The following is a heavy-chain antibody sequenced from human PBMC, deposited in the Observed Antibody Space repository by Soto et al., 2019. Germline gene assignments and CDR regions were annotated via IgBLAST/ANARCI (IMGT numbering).Heavy chain of an antibody. D-gene: IGHD1-20*01. CDR1: GYTFTGYY. V-gene: IGHV1-2*04. CDR2: INPNSGGT. Sequence: ASVKVSCKASGYTFTGYYMHWVRQAPGQGLEWMGWINPNSGGTNYAQKFQGWVTVTRDTSISTAYMELSRLRSDGTAVYYCARSKGVGTSFFKYNWNNEDYYYGMDVWGRGTTVTVSS. CDR3: ARSKGVGTSFFKYNWNNEDYYYGMDV. J-gene: IGHJ6*02.